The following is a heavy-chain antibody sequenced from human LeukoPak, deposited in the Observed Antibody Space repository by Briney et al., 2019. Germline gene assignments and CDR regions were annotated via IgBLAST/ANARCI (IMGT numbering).Heavy chain of an antibody. Sequence: PGGSLRLSCAASGFTFSSYGMHWVRQAPGKGLEWVAFIRYDGSNKYYADSVKGRFTISRDNSKNTLYLQMNSLRAEDTAVYYCAKESNDLWSGYCDYWGQGTLVTVSS. CDR3: AKESNDLWSGYCDY. D-gene: IGHD3-3*01. CDR1: GFTFSSYG. V-gene: IGHV3-30*02. J-gene: IGHJ4*02. CDR2: IRYDGSNK.